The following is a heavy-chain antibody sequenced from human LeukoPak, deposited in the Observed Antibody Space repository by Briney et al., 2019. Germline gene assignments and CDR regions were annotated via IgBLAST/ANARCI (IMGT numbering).Heavy chain of an antibody. Sequence: GGSLRLSCAASGFTFSSYWMSWVRQAPGKGLEWVANIKQDGSEKYYVDSVEGRFTISRDNAKNSLYLQMNSLRAEDTAVYYCARVGYRYYYYGMDVWGKGTTVTVSS. V-gene: IGHV3-7*03. D-gene: IGHD5-18*01. J-gene: IGHJ6*04. CDR3: ARVGYRYYYYGMDV. CDR2: IKQDGSEK. CDR1: GFTFSSYW.